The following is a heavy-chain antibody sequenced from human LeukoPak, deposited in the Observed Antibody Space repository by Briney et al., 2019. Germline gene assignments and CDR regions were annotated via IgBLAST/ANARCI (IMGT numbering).Heavy chain of an antibody. CDR1: GFTFSNAW. J-gene: IGHJ4*02. CDR2: IKSKTDGGTT. D-gene: IGHD3-9*01. Sequence: GGSLRLSCAASGFTFSNAWMSWVRQAPGKGLEWVGRIKSKTDGGTTDYAAPVKGRFTISRDDSKNTLYLQMSSLKTEDTAVYYCTTDLLRYFDWFDYWGQGTLVTVSS. CDR3: TTDLLRYFDWFDY. V-gene: IGHV3-15*01.